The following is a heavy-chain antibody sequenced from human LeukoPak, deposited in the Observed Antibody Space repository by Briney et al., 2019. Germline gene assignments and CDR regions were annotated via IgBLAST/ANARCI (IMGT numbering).Heavy chain of an antibody. Sequence: ASVKVSCKASGYTFTGYYMHWVRQAPGQGLEWMGWINPNSGGTNYAQKFQGRVTMTRDTSISTAYMELSRLRSDDTAVYYCARELSDSSGYYYGDWGQGTLVTVSS. CDR2: INPNSGGT. V-gene: IGHV1-2*02. J-gene: IGHJ4*02. D-gene: IGHD3-22*01. CDR1: GYTFTGYY. CDR3: ARELSDSSGYYYGD.